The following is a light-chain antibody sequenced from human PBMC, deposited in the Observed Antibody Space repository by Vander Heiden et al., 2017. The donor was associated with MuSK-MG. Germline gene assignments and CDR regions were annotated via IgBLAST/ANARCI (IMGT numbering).Light chain of an antibody. CDR1: QSVSSY. V-gene: IGKV3-11*01. CDR3: QQRSNWPFT. Sequence: EIVLTQSRATLSLSPGERATLSRRASQSVSSYLAWYHQKPGQAPRLLIYDASNRATRIPARFSGRGSPSDFTLTISSLVLAAFPVYYCQQRSNWPFTFGQGTRLEIK. J-gene: IGKJ5*01. CDR2: DAS.